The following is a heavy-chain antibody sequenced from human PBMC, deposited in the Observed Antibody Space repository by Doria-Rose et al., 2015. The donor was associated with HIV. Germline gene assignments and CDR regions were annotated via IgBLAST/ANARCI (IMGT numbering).Heavy chain of an antibody. CDR2: IFSDNER. D-gene: IGHD6-13*01. V-gene: IGHV2-26*01. CDR1: GVSLSSPGMG. Sequence: QESGPVLVKPTETLTLTCTVSGVSLSSPGMGVSWIRQPPGQALEWLATIFSDNERSYTTSLKSRLTISRGTSKSQVVLTMTDMDPVDTATYYCARIKSSRWYHKYYFDFWGQGTLVIVSA. CDR3: ARIKSSRWYHKYYFDF. J-gene: IGHJ4*02.